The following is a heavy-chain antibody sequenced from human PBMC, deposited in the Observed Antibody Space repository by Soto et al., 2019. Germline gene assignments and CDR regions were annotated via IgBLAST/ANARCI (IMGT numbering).Heavy chain of an antibody. Sequence: PVGSLRLSCAASVVYFSNTWMTWVRHSPGKGLEWVGRIKSKSDGGTPEYAAPVKGRFTISRDDSKDTLSLQMNSLKIEDTAVYYCTTEVENYYDSSAYQLEHWGQGTLVTVSS. J-gene: IGHJ4*02. CDR3: TTEVENYYDSSAYQLEH. CDR2: IKSKSDGGTP. CDR1: VVYFSNTW. V-gene: IGHV3-15*01. D-gene: IGHD3-22*01.